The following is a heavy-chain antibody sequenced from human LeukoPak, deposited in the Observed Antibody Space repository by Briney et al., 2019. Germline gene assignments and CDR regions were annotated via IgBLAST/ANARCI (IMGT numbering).Heavy chain of an antibody. CDR1: GFRFTNFG. CDR3: ARSPRDSRDWTGSLDF. D-gene: IGHD3-22*01. Sequence: GGSLRLSCAASGFRFTNFGMHWVRQAPGKGLEWVSVISYSGSVQFYADSVKGRFTISRDDSKNTVYLQMNSLRVEDAAVYYCARSPRDSRDWTGSLDFWGQGALVTVSS. CDR2: ISYSGSVQ. J-gene: IGHJ4*02. V-gene: IGHV3-30*03.